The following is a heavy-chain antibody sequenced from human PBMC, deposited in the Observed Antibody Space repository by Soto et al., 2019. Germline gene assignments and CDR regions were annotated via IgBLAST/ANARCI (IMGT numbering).Heavy chain of an antibody. Sequence: GGSLRLSCAASGFTFTRYSMNWVRQAPGKGLEWVSSISSTTNYIYYGNSMKGRFTISRDNAKNSLYLEMNSLRAEDTAVYYCARESEDLTSNFDYWGQGTLVTVSS. J-gene: IGHJ4*02. CDR3: ARESEDLTSNFDY. CDR2: ISSTTNYI. V-gene: IGHV3-21*06. CDR1: GFTFTRYS.